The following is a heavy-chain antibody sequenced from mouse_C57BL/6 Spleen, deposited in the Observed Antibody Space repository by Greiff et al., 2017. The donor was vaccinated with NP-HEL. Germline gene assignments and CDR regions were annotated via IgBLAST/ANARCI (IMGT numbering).Heavy chain of an antibody. Sequence: VQLQQSGAELVKPGASVKISCKASGYAFSSYWMNWVKQRPGKGLEWIGQIYPGDGDTNYNGKFKGKATLTADKSSSTAYMQLSSLTSEDSAVYFCARDDYDGYYLDYWGQGTTLTVSS. V-gene: IGHV1-80*01. CDR2: IYPGDGDT. CDR1: GYAFSSYW. D-gene: IGHD2-4*01. J-gene: IGHJ2*01. CDR3: ARDDYDGYYLDY.